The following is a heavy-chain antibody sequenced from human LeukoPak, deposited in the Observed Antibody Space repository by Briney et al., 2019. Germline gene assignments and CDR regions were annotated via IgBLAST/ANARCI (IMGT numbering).Heavy chain of an antibody. J-gene: IGHJ6*03. CDR3: ARDHKGYSYGYRRGYSDYYYMDV. CDR2: ISYDGSNK. V-gene: IGHV3-30*04. Sequence: PGRSLRLSCAASGFTFSSYAMHWVRQAPGKGLEWVAVISYDGSNKYYADSVKGRFTISRDNSKNTLYLQMDSLRAEDTAVYYCARDHKGYSYGYRRGYSDYYYMDVWGKGTTVTVSS. CDR1: GFTFSSYA. D-gene: IGHD5-18*01.